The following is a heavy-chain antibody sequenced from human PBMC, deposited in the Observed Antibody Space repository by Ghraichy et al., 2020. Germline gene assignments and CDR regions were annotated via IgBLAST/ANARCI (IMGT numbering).Heavy chain of an antibody. CDR2: LNTDGTTV. V-gene: IGHV3-74*01. CDR3: VRSYKDGLRHFDY. CDR1: GFSFTDYW. Sequence: GGSLRLSCAASGFSFTDYWMHWVRQTPGRGLEWVSHLNTDGTTVNYADSVKGRFTISRDNAKNTMYLQMISLTVEDTAFYYCVRSYKDGLRHFDYWGQGTLVTFSS. J-gene: IGHJ4*02. D-gene: IGHD1-14*01.